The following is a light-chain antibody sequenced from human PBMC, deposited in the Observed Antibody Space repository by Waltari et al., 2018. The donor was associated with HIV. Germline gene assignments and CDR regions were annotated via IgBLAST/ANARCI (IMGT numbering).Light chain of an antibody. CDR3: HQRSNWPIT. J-gene: IGKJ5*01. CDR1: QSVSTY. V-gene: IGKV3-11*01. CDR2: GAS. Sequence: EIVFTQSPATLSLSPVERATLSCRASQSVSTYLAWYQQKPGQAPRLLIYGASSRATGIPARFSGSGSGTDFALTISSLEPGDFGVYYCHQRSNWPITFGQGTRLEIK.